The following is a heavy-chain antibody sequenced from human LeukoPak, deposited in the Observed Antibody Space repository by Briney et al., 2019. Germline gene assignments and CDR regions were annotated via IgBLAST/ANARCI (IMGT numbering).Heavy chain of an antibody. D-gene: IGHD3-22*01. V-gene: IGHV3-21*01. Sequence: PGESLRLSCAASGFTFSSYSINWVRLAPGKGLEWVSCISSRSSYIYYADSVKGRFTISRDNAKNSLYLQMNSLRAEDTAVYYCARDRGRYDSSGYYYEGYFDYWGQGTLVTVSS. CDR1: GFTFSSYS. CDR2: ISSRSSYI. J-gene: IGHJ4*02. CDR3: ARDRGRYDSSGYYYEGYFDY.